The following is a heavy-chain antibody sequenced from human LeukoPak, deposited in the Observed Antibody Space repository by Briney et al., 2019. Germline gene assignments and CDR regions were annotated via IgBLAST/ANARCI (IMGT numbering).Heavy chain of an antibody. D-gene: IGHD4-17*01. Sequence: ASVKVSCKAAGYTFTSYGMNWVRQAPGQGLEWMGWINTNTGNPRYAQGFTGRFVFSLDTSVSTAYLHISSLKAEDTAVCYCERVVSEGYGDYSTIDPWGQGKLVTVSS. CDR2: INTNTGNP. V-gene: IGHV7-4-1*02. J-gene: IGHJ5*02. CDR1: GYTFTSYG. CDR3: ERVVSEGYGDYSTIDP.